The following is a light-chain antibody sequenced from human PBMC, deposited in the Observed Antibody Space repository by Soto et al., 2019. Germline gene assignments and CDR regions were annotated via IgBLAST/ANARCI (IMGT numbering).Light chain of an antibody. CDR3: QSYDSSLSGPV. V-gene: IGLV1-40*01. CDR1: NSNIGAAYD. CDR2: GNS. J-gene: IGLJ2*01. Sequence: QSVLTQPPSVSGAPGQSVTISCTGSNSNIGAAYDVHWYQQFPGAAPKLLIYGNSNRPSGVPDRFSGSKSGTLVSLAISGLQPEDEADYYCQSYDSSLSGPVFGGGTKVTVL.